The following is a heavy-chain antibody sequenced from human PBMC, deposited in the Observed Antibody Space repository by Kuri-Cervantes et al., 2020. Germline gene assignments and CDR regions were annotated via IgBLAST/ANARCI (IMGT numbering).Heavy chain of an antibody. D-gene: IGHD6-19*01. Sequence: GESRKSPCPASGVTFSSYGIHWVRQAPGKGLEWVAVIWYDGSNKYYTDAVKGRFTISRDNSKKTLYLQMNWLRAEDTAVYYCARDGSVAGNLDYYYGMDVWGQGTRVTVSS. V-gene: IGHV3-33*01. CDR1: GVTFSSYG. CDR2: IWYDGSNK. CDR3: ARDGSVAGNLDYYYGMDV. J-gene: IGHJ6*02.